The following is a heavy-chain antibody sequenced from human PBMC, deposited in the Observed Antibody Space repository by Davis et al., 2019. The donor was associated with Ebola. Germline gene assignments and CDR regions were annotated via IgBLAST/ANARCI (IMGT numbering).Heavy chain of an antibody. V-gene: IGHV4-59*04. CDR2: IYYSGST. CDR3: TRRDYGSSRRDF. Sequence: MPSETLSLTCIVSGGSISNYYWSWIRQPPGKGLEWIGNIYYSGSTYYNPSLMSRVTMSVDTSKNQFSLRLNSVTASDTAVYYCTRRDYGSSRRDFWGQGTLVTVSS. J-gene: IGHJ4*02. D-gene: IGHD6-13*01. CDR1: GGSISNYY.